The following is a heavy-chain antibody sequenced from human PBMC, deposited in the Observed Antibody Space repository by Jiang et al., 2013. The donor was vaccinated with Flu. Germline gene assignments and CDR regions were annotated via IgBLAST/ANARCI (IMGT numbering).Heavy chain of an antibody. V-gene: IGHV4-31*03. CDR2: IDYSGST. CDR1: GGSISSGGYY. Sequence: GLVKPSQTLSLTCTVSGGSISSGGYYWSWIRQHPGKGLEWIGYIDYSGSTYYNPSLKSRVTISVDTSKNQFSLRPSSVTAADTAVYYCATYGDYTGGYFDYWGQGTLVTVSS. J-gene: IGHJ4*02. CDR3: ATYGDYTGGYFDY. D-gene: IGHD4-17*01.